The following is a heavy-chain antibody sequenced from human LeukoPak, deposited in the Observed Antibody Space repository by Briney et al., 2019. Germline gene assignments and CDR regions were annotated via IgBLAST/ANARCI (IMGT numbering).Heavy chain of an antibody. CDR2: IIPIFGTA. V-gene: IGHV1-69*13. CDR3: ARFPGYSYGYHWFDP. D-gene: IGHD5-18*01. CDR1: GGTFSSYA. J-gene: IGHJ5*02. Sequence: VASVKVSCKASGGTFSSYAISWVRQAPGQGLEWMGGIIPIFGTANYAQKFQGRVTITADESTSTAYMELSSLRSEDTAVYYCARFPGYSYGYHWFDPWGQGTLVTVSS.